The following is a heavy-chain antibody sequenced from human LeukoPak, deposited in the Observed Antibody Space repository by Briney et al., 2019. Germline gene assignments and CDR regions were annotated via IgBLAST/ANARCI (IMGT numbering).Heavy chain of an antibody. Sequence: GGPLRLSCAASGFTSENYYMNWVRQAPGKGLEWVSSISGSGSSIYYADSLQGRFTISRDNAENSLYLQMNSLRDEDTAVYFCARAPFRDYFGSGSYFDFWGRGTLVTVSS. CDR1: GFTSENYY. D-gene: IGHD3-10*01. V-gene: IGHV3-21*01. J-gene: IGHJ4*02. CDR3: ARAPFRDYFGSGSYFDF. CDR2: ISGSGSSI.